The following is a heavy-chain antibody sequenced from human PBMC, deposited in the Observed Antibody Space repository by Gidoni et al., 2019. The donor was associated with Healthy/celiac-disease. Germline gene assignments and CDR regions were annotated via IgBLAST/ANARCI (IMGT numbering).Heavy chain of an antibody. J-gene: IGHJ4*02. CDR1: GFTFSSYG. CDR3: ARDRFQAAYYFDY. D-gene: IGHD3-16*01. V-gene: IGHV3-33*01. Sequence: QVQLVESGGGVVQHGRSLRLSCAASGFTFSSYGMHWVRQAPGKGLEWVAVIWYDGSNKYYADSVKGRFTISRDNSKNTLYLQMNSLRAEDTAVYYCARDRFQAAYYFDYWGQGTLVTVSS. CDR2: IWYDGSNK.